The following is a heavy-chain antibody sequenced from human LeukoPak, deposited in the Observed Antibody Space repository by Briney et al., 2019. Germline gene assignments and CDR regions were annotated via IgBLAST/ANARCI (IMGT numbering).Heavy chain of an antibody. J-gene: IGHJ4*02. CDR3: ARLAAISGSDYPDD. D-gene: IGHD1-26*01. CDR2: IFYSGNT. CDR1: GVSISSYY. V-gene: IGHV4-59*08. Sequence: PSETLSLTCTVSGVSISSYYRSWIRQPPGKGLEWIGYIFYSGNTIYNPSLRSRVTISADTSKNHFSLRLRSVTAADTAVYYCARLAAISGSDYPDDWGQGTLVTVSS.